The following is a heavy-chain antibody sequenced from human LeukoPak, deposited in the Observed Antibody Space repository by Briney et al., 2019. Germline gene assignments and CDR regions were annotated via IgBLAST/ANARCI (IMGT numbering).Heavy chain of an antibody. J-gene: IGHJ5*02. V-gene: IGHV1-18*01. CDR1: GYTFTSYG. CDR2: ISAYNGNT. Sequence: GASVKVSCKASGYTFTSYGISWVRQAPGQGLEWMGWISAYNGNTNYAQKLQGRVTMTTDTSTSTAYMELRSLRSDDTAVYYCARDRMRYCSSTSCPGGFDPWGQGTLVTVSS. CDR3: ARDRMRYCSSTSCPGGFDP. D-gene: IGHD2-2*01.